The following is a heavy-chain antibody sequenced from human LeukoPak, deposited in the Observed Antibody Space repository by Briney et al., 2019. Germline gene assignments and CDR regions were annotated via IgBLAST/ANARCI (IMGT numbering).Heavy chain of an antibody. J-gene: IGHJ4*02. CDR2: ISHDGSNK. CDR1: GFTFSSYA. V-gene: IGHV3-30-3*01. CDR3: ARDSGSYYELYYFDH. Sequence: GGSLRLSCAASGFTFSSYAMHWVRQAPGKGLEWMAVISHDGSNKYYADSVKGRFTVSRDNAKNSLYLQMNSLRPDDTAMYYCARDSGSYYELYYFDHWGQGTLVTVS. D-gene: IGHD1-26*01.